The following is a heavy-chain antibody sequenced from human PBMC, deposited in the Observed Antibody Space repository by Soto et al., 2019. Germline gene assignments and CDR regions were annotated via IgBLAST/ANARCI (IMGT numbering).Heavy chain of an antibody. CDR3: AMFRGDGYYNF. J-gene: IGHJ4*02. Sequence: QVQLVESGGGLVTPGGSLRLSCAASGFTLSDYYMTWIRQAPGKGLEWVSDISISGTTIHYADSVRGRFTISRDNAKNSLWLPMNTLRAEDTAVYYCAMFRGDGYYNFWGQGTLVTVSS. D-gene: IGHD3-9*01. CDR1: GFTLSDYY. V-gene: IGHV3-11*01. CDR2: ISISGTTI.